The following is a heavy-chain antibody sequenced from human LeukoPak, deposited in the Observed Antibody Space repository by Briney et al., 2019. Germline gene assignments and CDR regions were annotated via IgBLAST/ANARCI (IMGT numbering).Heavy chain of an antibody. CDR1: NFSISSGYY. V-gene: IGHV4-38-2*02. J-gene: IGHJ4*02. Sequence: SETLSLTCTVSNFSISSGYYWGWVRQSPGKGLEWIGRIYHGGSTYYNPSLRSRVIVSVDTSKNQFSLNLSSVTAADTAVYYCARALLWGYDYWGQGTLVIVSS. CDR3: ARALLWGYDY. CDR2: IYHGGST. D-gene: IGHD3-10*01.